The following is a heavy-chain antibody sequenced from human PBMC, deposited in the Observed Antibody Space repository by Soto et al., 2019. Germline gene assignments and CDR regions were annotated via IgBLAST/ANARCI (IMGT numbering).Heavy chain of an antibody. CDR3: ASLTTVTTSYYYYGMDV. CDR1: GYTFTSYD. J-gene: IGHJ6*02. V-gene: IGHV1-8*01. Sequence: QVHLVQSGAEVKKPGASVKVSCKASGYTFTSYDINWVRQATGQGLEWMGWMNPNSANTGYAQKFQGRVTMTRNTSISTAYMEMSSLRSEDTAVYYCASLTTVTTSYYYYGMDVWGQGTTVTVSS. D-gene: IGHD4-17*01. CDR2: MNPNSANT.